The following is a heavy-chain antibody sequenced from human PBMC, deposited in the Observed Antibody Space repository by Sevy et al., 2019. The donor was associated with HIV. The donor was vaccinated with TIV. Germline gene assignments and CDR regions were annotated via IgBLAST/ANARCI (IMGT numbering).Heavy chain of an antibody. Sequence: GGSLRLSCAASGFTFSDYYMSWIRQAPGKGLEWVSYISSSGSTIYYADSVKGRFTISRDNAKNSLYLQMNSLRAEDTAVYYCAGAPYSGSYNGAPGAFDIWGQGTMVTVSS. D-gene: IGHD1-26*01. V-gene: IGHV3-11*01. CDR1: GFTFSDYY. J-gene: IGHJ3*02. CDR3: AGAPYSGSYNGAPGAFDI. CDR2: ISSSGSTI.